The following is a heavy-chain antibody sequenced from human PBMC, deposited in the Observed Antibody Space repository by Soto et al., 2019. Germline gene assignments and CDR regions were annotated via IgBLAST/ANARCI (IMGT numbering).Heavy chain of an antibody. D-gene: IGHD6-19*01. V-gene: IGHV1-69*13. CDR1: GGTFSSYA. CDR3: ARGAAVAGSNYYYGMDV. J-gene: IGHJ6*02. CDR2: IIPIFGTA. Sequence: VASVKVSCKASGGTFSSYAISWVRQAPGQGLEWMGGIIPIFGTANYAQKFQSRVTITADESTSTAYMELSSLRSEDTAVYYCARGAAVAGSNYYYGMDVWGQGTTVTVSS.